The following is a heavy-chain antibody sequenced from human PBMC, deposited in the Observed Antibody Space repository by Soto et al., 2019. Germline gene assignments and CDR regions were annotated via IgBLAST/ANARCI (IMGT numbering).Heavy chain of an antibody. J-gene: IGHJ4*02. CDR1: GYTFTSYY. CDR2: INPSGATT. V-gene: IGHV1-46*01. CDR3: GRRDCFSSSCYFKY. Sequence: QVSLVQSGAEVKKPGASVKVSCKASGYTFTSYYVHWVRQAPGQGLEWMGIINPSGATTTYAQNFQGRVAMNRDTSPSTVYMELSSLRSEDTAVYYCGRRDCFSSSCYFKYWGQGTLATVSS. D-gene: IGHD2-2*01.